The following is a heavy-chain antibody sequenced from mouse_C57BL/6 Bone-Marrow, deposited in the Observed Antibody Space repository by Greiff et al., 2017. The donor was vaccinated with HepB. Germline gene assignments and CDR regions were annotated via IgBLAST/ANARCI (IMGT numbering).Heavy chain of an antibody. D-gene: IGHD1-1*01. Sequence: EVQLQQSGTVLARPGASVKMSCKTSGYTFTSYWMHWVKQRPGQGLEWIGAIYPGNSDTSYNQKFQGKAKLTAVTSASTAYMELSSLTNEDSAVYYCTREGATVVAHYYAMDYWGQGTSVTVSS. CDR3: TREGATVVAHYYAMDY. V-gene: IGHV1-5*01. J-gene: IGHJ4*01. CDR1: GYTFTSYW. CDR2: IYPGNSDT.